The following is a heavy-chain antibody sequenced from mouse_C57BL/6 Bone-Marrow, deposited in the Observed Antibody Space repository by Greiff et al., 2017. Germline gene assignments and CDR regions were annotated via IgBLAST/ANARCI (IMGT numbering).Heavy chain of an antibody. D-gene: IGHD3-2*02. CDR3: ANEHLRLRDAMDY. CDR1: GYTFTSYW. CDR2: IDPSDSYT. V-gene: IGHV1-69*01. J-gene: IGHJ4*01. Sequence: VQLQQSGAELVLPGASVKLSCKASGYTFTSYWMHWVKQRPGQGLEWIGEIDPSDSYTNYNQTVKGKSTLTVDKSSSTAYMQLSSLTYADAAVYYGANEHLRLRDAMDYGGQGNSVIVSS.